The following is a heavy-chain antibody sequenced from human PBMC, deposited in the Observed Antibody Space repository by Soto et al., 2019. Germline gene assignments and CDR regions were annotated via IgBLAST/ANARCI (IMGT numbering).Heavy chain of an antibody. J-gene: IGHJ4*02. V-gene: IGHV1-69*02. CDR1: GGTFSSYT. D-gene: IGHD6-13*01. CDR3: AGALYSSSWCYFDY. Sequence: QVQLVQSGAEVKKPGSSVKVSCKASGGTFSSYTISWVRQAPGQGLEWMGRIIPILGIANYAQKFQGRVTXXAXKXXSTAYMELSSLRSEDTAVYYCAGALYSSSWCYFDYWGQGTLVTVSS. CDR2: IIPILGIA.